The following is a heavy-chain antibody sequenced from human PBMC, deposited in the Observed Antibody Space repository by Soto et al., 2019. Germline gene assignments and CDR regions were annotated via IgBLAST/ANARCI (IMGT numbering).Heavy chain of an antibody. J-gene: IGHJ4*02. CDR2: ISYDGNNK. V-gene: IGHV3-30-3*01. CDR3: ARDGEGGPADY. CDR1: GFSFSSYA. D-gene: IGHD3-10*01. Sequence: QVHLVESGGGVVQPGRSLRLSCAASGFSFSSYAMYWVRQAPGKGLEWVAVISYDGNNKDYADSVKGRFTISRDNYQNTLYLQMNSLRAEDTAVYYCARDGEGGPADYWGQGTLVTVSS.